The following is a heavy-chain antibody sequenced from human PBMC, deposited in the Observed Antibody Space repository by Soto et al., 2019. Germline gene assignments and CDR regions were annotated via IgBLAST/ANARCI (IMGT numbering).Heavy chain of an antibody. V-gene: IGHV3-23*01. CDR1: GFTFSSYA. CDR3: AKDRYYYGSGSYYKPNWFDP. Sequence: EVQLLESGGGLVQPGGSLRLSCAASGFTFSSYAMSWVRQAPGKGLEWVSAISGSGGSTYYADSVKGRFTISRDNSKNPLYLQMNSLRAEDTAVYYCAKDRYYYGSGSYYKPNWFDPWGQGTLVTVSS. CDR2: ISGSGGST. J-gene: IGHJ5*02. D-gene: IGHD3-10*01.